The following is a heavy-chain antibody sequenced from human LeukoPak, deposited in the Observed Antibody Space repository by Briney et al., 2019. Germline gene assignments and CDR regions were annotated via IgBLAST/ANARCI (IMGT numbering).Heavy chain of an antibody. CDR3: ARGRDYSTSLDYYYLDV. D-gene: IGHD4-11*01. CDR2: IYYSGSS. Sequence: SETLSLTGSVSGGSISGYYWSWIRQSPGKGLEWIGFIYYSGSSNYNPFLKSRVTISIDTSKNQFSLKLSSVTPADTAVYYCARGRDYSTSLDYYYLDVWGKGTTVTFSS. CDR1: GGSISGYY. V-gene: IGHV4-59*01. J-gene: IGHJ6*03.